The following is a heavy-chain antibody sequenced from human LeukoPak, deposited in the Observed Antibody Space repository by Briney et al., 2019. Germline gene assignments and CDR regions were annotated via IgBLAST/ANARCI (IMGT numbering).Heavy chain of an antibody. D-gene: IGHD2-2*01. CDR2: INHSGST. V-gene: IGHV4-34*01. CDR1: GGSFSGYY. Sequence: PSETLSLTCAVYGGSFSGYYWSWVRQPQGKGLEWIGEINHSGSTNYNPSLKSRVTISVDTSKNQFSLTLSSVTAADTAVYYCARGTGCSSTRCHQGWFDPWGQGTLVTVSS. CDR3: ARGTGCSSTRCHQGWFDP. J-gene: IGHJ5*02.